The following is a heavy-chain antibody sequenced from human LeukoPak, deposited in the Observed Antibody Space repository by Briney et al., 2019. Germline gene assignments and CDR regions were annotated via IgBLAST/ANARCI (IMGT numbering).Heavy chain of an antibody. CDR3: AIIAAAGTIFDY. CDR2: INHSGST. Sequence: ASETLSLTCAVYGGSFSGYYWSWIRQPPGKGLEWIGEINHSGSTNYNPSLKSRVTISVDTSKNQFSLKLSSVTAADTAVYYCAIIAAAGTIFDYWGQGTLVTVSS. D-gene: IGHD6-13*01. CDR1: GGSFSGYY. V-gene: IGHV4-34*01. J-gene: IGHJ4*02.